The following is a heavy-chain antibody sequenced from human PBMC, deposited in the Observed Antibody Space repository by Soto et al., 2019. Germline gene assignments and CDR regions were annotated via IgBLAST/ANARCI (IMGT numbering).Heavy chain of an antibody. CDR1: GFTFSSYA. J-gene: IGHJ6*02. CDR3: AIDYDFWSGPYGMDV. D-gene: IGHD3-3*01. V-gene: IGHV3-23*01. Sequence: PGGSLRLSCAASGFTFSSYAMSWVRQAPGKGLEWVSAISGSGGSTYYADSVKGRFTISRDNSKNTLYLQMNSLRAEDTAVYYCAIDYDFWSGPYGMDVWGQGTTVTVS. CDR2: ISGSGGST.